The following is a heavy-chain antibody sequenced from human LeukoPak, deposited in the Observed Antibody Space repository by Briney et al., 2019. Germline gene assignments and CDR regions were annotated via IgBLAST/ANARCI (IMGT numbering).Heavy chain of an antibody. CDR3: ARDMNGDYASNWYFDL. CDR1: GFTFSSYA. D-gene: IGHD4-17*01. V-gene: IGHV3-64*01. J-gene: IGHJ2*01. Sequence: GGSLRLSCAASGFTFSSYAMHWVRQAPGKGLEYVSAISSNGGSTYYANSVKGRFTISRDNSKNTLYLQMGSLRAEDMAVYYCARDMNGDYASNWYFDLWGRGTLVTVSS. CDR2: ISSNGGST.